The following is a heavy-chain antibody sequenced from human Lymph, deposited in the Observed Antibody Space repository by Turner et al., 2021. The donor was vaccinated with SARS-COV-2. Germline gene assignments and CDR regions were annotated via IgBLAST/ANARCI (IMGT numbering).Heavy chain of an antibody. J-gene: IGHJ3*02. V-gene: IGHV3-66*01. CDR1: GIIVSRND. CDR2: IYSGGST. CDR3: ARDFREGAFDI. Sequence: EVQLVASGGGLVLPGGTLEPSCAAAGIIVSRNDMSWVRQAPGKGLEWVSVIYSGGSTYYADSVKGRFTISRDNSKNTLYLQMNSLRAEDTAVYYCARDFREGAFDIWGQGTMVTISS. D-gene: IGHD3-10*01.